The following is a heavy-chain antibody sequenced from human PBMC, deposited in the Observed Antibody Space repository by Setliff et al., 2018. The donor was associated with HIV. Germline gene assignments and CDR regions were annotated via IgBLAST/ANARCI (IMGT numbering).Heavy chain of an antibody. J-gene: IGHJ4*02. D-gene: IGHD6-13*01. Sequence: SETLSLTCAVSGYSISNGYNWGWIRQSPEKGLEWIANIYHVGTTFYNPSLKSRASISVDTSKSHFSLNLSSVTAADTAVYYCARDGGRTGYSSSSDQWGQGTLVTVSS. CDR1: GYSISNGYN. CDR2: IYHVGTT. CDR3: ARDGGRTGYSSSSDQ. V-gene: IGHV4-38-2*02.